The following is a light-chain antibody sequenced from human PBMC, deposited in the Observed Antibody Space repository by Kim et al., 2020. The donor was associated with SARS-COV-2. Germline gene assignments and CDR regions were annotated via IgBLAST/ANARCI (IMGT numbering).Light chain of an antibody. J-gene: IGLJ1*01. V-gene: IGLV1-44*01. CDR1: SSNIGSNS. Sequence: QSVLTQSPSASGTPGQRVTISCSGSSSNIGSNSVNWYQQLPGTAPKFLMYSDNQRPSGIPDRFSGSKSGTSASLAISGLQSEDEADYYCAAWDDSLNGYVFGTGTQLTVL. CDR2: SDN. CDR3: AAWDDSLNGYV.